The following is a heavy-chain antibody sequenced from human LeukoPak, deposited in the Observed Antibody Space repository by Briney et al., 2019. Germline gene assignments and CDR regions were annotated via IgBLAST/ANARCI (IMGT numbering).Heavy chain of an antibody. CDR1: GFIFSDHY. CDR2: SRYKDHRYST. V-gene: IGHV3-72*01. Sequence: GGALRLSCAVPGFIFSDHYMDWVRQAAGKGPEWVCRSRYKDHRYSTEYAASVKGRFTISRDESKNSLYLQMNSLKIEDTAIYYCVRGLASFDYWGQGTLVTVYS. CDR3: VRGLASFDY. J-gene: IGHJ4*02.